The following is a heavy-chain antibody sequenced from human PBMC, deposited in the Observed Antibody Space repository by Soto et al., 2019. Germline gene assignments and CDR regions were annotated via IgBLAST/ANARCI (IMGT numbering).Heavy chain of an antibody. CDR2: INAGNGDT. CDR3: AREIAATGTSLDY. V-gene: IGHV1-3*05. Sequence: QVQLVQSGAEEKKPGASVKISCKASGYTLIDYAMHWVRQAPGQRPEWMGWINAGNGDTKYSQNFQGRVTITRETYANTAYMDLSSLTSEDTAMFYCAREIAATGTSLDYWGQGTLVTVSS. CDR1: GYTLIDYA. J-gene: IGHJ4*02. D-gene: IGHD6-13*01.